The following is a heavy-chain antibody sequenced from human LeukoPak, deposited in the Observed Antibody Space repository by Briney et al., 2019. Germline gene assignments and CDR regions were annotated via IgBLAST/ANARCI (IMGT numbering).Heavy chain of an antibody. Sequence: AAVTVSCMSSGYTFTRYGSSWVRQAPGQGLEGMGWISAYNGNTNYAQKLRGRVTMTTDTSTSTAYMELRSLRSDDTAVYYCARDKVSTYYYDSSGYYYDYWGQGTLVTVSS. J-gene: IGHJ4*02. CDR1: GYTFTRYG. CDR3: ARDKVSTYYYDSSGYYYDY. CDR2: ISAYNGNT. D-gene: IGHD3-22*01. V-gene: IGHV1-18*01.